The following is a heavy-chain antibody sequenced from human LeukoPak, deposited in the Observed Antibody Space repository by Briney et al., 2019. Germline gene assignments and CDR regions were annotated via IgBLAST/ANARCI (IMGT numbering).Heavy chain of an antibody. CDR2: IWYDGSNK. Sequence: GGSLRLSCAASGFTFSSYGMHWVRQAPGKGLEWEAVIWYDGSNKYYADSVKGRFNNSRDNSKNTLYLQMNRLRAEDTAVYHCERDSCSSTSCNPDYWGQGTLVTVSS. CDR1: GFTFSSYG. D-gene: IGHD2-2*01. J-gene: IGHJ4*02. V-gene: IGHV3-33*01. CDR3: ERDSCSSTSCNPDY.